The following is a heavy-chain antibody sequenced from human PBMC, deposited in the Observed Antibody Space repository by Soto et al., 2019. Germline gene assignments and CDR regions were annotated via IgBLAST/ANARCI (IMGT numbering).Heavy chain of an antibody. Sequence: SETLSLTCAVSGYSITSAYYWGWIRQPPGKGLEWIGSIYHSGNTYYNPSLKSRVTISLDTSKNHFSLKLRSVTAADTAMYYCARVKLAGXGGFDYWGQGTLVTVSS. V-gene: IGHV4-38-2*01. CDR1: GYSITSAYY. J-gene: IGHJ4*02. CDR2: IYHSGNT. CDR3: ARVKLAGXGGFDY. D-gene: IGHD3-3*02.